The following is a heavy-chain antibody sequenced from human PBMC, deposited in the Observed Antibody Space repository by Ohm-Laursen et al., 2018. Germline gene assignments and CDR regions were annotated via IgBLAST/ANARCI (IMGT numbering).Heavy chain of an antibody. CDR3: ARAYYDSSGYYGYPDAFDI. D-gene: IGHD3-22*01. CDR2: ISGSGGTT. CDR1: GFTFSYYA. Sequence: SLRLSCTASGFTFSYYAMSWVRQAPGKGLAWVSAISGSGGTTYYADSVKGRFTISRDNSKNTLYLQMNSLRAEDTAMYYCARAYYDSSGYYGYPDAFDIWGQGTMVTVPS. V-gene: IGHV3-23*01. J-gene: IGHJ3*02.